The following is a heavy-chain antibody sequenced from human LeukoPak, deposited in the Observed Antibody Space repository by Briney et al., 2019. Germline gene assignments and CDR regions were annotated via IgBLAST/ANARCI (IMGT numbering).Heavy chain of an antibody. D-gene: IGHD4-17*01. CDR1: GFTVSSNY. CDR2: IYSGGST. V-gene: IGHV3-53*01. J-gene: IGHJ6*02. Sequence: GGSLRLSCAASGFTVSSNYMSWVRQAPGKGLEWVSVIYSGGSTYYADSVKGRFTISRDNSKNTLYLQMNSLRAEDTAVYYCARDLYGDYGAKGPDVWGQGTTVTVSS. CDR3: ARDLYGDYGAKGPDV.